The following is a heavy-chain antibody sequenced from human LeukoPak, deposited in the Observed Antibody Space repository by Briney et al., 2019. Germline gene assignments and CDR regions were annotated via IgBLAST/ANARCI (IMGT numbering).Heavy chain of an antibody. J-gene: IGHJ4*02. CDR1: GYSFTSYW. CDR2: IYPGDSDI. CDR3: ARHGLNYYGSGSYYTPDFDY. V-gene: IGHV5-51*01. D-gene: IGHD3-10*01. Sequence: GESLKISCEGSGYSFTSYWIGWVRQMPGKGLEWMGIIYPGDSDITYSPSFQGQVTISADKSISTAYLQWSSLKASDTAMYYCARHGLNYYGSGSYYTPDFDYWGQGTLVTVSS.